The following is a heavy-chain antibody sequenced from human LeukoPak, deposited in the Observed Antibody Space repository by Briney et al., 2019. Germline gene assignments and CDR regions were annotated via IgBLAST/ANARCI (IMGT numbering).Heavy chain of an antibody. CDR1: GFTFSSYA. Sequence: PGGSLRLSCAASGFTFSSYAMSWVRQAPGKGLEWVSAISGSGGSTYYADSVKGRFTISRDNSKNTLYLQMNSLRAEDTAVYYCAKGLIYGDVPDDAFDIWGQGTMVTVSS. CDR2: ISGSGGST. CDR3: AKGLIYGDVPDDAFDI. D-gene: IGHD4-17*01. V-gene: IGHV3-23*01. J-gene: IGHJ3*02.